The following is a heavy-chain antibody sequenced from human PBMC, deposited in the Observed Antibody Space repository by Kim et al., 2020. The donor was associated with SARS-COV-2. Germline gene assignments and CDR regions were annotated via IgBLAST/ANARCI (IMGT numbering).Heavy chain of an antibody. J-gene: IGHJ4*02. CDR1: GSSSTNSW. D-gene: IGHD6-19*01. CDR3: ARPCNSGWNLDY. CDR2: IDPSGSYT. V-gene: IGHV5-10-1*01. Sequence: GEFLKISCKEAGSSSTNSWINWLRQMPGKGLEWMGRIDPSGSYTDYRPSFQFHVTISADNSISTASLQWSSLKASDSAITYCARPCNSGWNLDYWGQGT.